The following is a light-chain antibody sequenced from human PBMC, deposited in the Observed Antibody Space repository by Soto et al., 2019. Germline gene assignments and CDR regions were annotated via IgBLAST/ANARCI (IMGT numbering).Light chain of an antibody. V-gene: IGLV2-14*01. J-gene: IGLJ3*02. CDR3: SSYTGGATWV. Sequence: QSVLIQPPSASGTPGQRVTISCSGSSRDVGGYNSVSWFQQHPGKAPKLMIYGVSSRPSGVSNRFSGSKSGNTASLTISGLQAEDEAYYYCSSYTGGATWVFGGGTKLTVL. CDR1: SRDVGGYNS. CDR2: GVS.